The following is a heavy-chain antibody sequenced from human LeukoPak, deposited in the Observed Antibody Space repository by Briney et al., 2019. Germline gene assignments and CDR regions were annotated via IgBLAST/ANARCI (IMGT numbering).Heavy chain of an antibody. D-gene: IGHD3-22*01. CDR1: GFTFSSYA. CDR3: ARDRATYYYDSSGYYGYYYYGMDV. V-gene: IGHV3-30-3*01. CDR2: ISYDGSNN. Sequence: PGRSLRLSCAASGFTFSSYAMHWVRQAPGKGLEWVAVISYDGSNNYYADSVKGRFTISRDNSKNTLYLQMNSLRAEDTAVYYCARDRATYYYDSSGYYGYYYYGMDVWGQGTTVTVSS. J-gene: IGHJ6*02.